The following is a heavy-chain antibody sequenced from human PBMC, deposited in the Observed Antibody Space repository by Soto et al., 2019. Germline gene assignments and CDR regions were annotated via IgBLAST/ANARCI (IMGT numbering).Heavy chain of an antibody. D-gene: IGHD6-13*01. J-gene: IGHJ4*02. V-gene: IGHV3-21*01. CDR3: ARVGHTTRIVAPGTGGDH. Sequence: GGSLRLSCVASGFILSDYTMNWVRQAPGKGLEWVSLISSSSSFIYYPDSVKGRFTISRDSAKNSLFLQMNSLRAEDAAVYYCARVGHTTRIVAPGTGGDHWGQGTLVTVSS. CDR2: ISSSSSFI. CDR1: GFILSDYT.